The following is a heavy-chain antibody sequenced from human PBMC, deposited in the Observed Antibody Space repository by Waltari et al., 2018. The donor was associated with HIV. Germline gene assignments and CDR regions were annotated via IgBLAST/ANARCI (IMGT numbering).Heavy chain of an antibody. CDR1: GFTFSTYA. Sequence: VQLVESGGGLVQPGGSLRLSCAASGFTFSTYAMNWVRQAPGKGREWVSIISGSGLTSYYAESVRGRFTISRDNVKNTLYLEMNNLRADDTAIYYCASAFYFGTPPVTWGRGTLVTVSS. J-gene: IGHJ5*02. CDR2: ISGSGLTS. CDR3: ASAFYFGTPPVT. V-gene: IGHV3-23*04. D-gene: IGHD3-16*01.